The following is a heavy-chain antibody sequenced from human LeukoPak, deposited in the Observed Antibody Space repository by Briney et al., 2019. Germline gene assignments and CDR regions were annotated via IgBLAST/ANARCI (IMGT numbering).Heavy chain of an antibody. J-gene: IGHJ4*02. CDR1: VGSISSSNW. Sequence: SETLSLTCAVSVGSISSSNWWSWVRQPPGKGLECIGESFHSGSTNYNRSLMSRVTISFDSSKNQVSLGFTSVPAADRAVYYSARDFLRAGSSNKYGQTLGFWGQGTLVPVSS. CDR3: ARDFLRAGSSNKYGQTLGF. V-gene: IGHV4-4*02. CDR2: SFHSGST. D-gene: IGHD6-13*01.